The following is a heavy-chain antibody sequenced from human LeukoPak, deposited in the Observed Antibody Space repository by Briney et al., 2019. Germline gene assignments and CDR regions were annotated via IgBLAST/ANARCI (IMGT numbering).Heavy chain of an antibody. Sequence: SETLSLTCAVYGGSFSGYYWSWIRQPPGKGLEWIGEINHSGSTNYNPSLKSRVTISVDTSKNQFSLKLSSVTAADTAVYYCAMSYGDYVSYWYFDLWGRGTLVTVSS. CDR3: AMSYGDYVSYWYFDL. CDR1: GGSFSGYY. D-gene: IGHD4-17*01. J-gene: IGHJ2*01. V-gene: IGHV4-34*01. CDR2: INHSGST.